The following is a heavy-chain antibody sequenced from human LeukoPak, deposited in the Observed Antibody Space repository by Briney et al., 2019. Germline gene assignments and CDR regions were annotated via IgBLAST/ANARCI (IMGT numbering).Heavy chain of an antibody. Sequence: SGTLSLTCTVSGGSISSYYWSWIRQPAGKGLEWIGRIHTSGGTNYNPSLKSRVTISVDKSKNQVSLKLNSVIVADTAVYYCARVNSGYDSSLWFDPWGQGTLVTVSS. J-gene: IGHJ5*02. V-gene: IGHV4-4*07. D-gene: IGHD5-12*01. CDR1: GGSISSYY. CDR2: IHTSGGT. CDR3: ARVNSGYDSSLWFDP.